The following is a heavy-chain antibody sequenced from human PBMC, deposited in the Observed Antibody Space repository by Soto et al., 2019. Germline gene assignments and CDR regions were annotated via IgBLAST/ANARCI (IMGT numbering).Heavy chain of an antibody. CDR3: ARHFGGYDLVHWFDP. CDR1: GGSISSYY. Sequence: SETLSLTCSVSGGSISSYYWSWIRQPPGKGLEWIGYIYYSGSTNYNPSLKSRVTISVDTSKNQFSLKLSSVTAADTAVYYCARHFGGYDLVHWFDPWGQGTLVTVSS. V-gene: IGHV4-59*08. J-gene: IGHJ5*02. CDR2: IYYSGST. D-gene: IGHD5-12*01.